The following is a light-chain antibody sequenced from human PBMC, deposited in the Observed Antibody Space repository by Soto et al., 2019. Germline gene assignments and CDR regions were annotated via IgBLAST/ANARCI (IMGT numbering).Light chain of an antibody. V-gene: IGKV3-20*01. J-gene: IGKJ1*01. CDR2: GAS. CDR3: QQYGSSPTT. CDR1: QTVRNNY. Sequence: EFVLTQSPGTLSLSPWERATLSCRASQTVRNNYLAWYQQKPGQAPRRLIFGASFRATGIPDRFSGSGSGTDFTLTISRLEPEDFAVYYCQQYGSSPTTFGQGTKVDIK.